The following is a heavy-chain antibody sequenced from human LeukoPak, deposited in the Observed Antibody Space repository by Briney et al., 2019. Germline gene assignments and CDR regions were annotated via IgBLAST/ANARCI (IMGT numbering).Heavy chain of an antibody. J-gene: IGHJ3*02. CDR3: ARTDRDYYDTSDYDAFDI. CDR1: GFAFNDYG. V-gene: IGHV3-74*01. D-gene: IGHD3-22*01. CDR2: INSDGTRT. Sequence: PGGSLRLSCAASGFAFNDYGMNWVRQVPGKGLMWVARINSDGTRTTYADPVKGRFTVSRDNAKNTLYLQMNSLKADDTAVYYCARTDRDYYDTSDYDAFDIWGQGTLVTVSS.